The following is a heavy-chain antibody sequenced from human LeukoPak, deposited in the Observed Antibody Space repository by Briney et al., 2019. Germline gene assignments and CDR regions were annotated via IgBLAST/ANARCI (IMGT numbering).Heavy chain of an antibody. CDR1: GFTFSSYA. CDR3: ARDRVRRGSGSYQY. CDR2: ISYDGSNK. D-gene: IGHD1-26*01. J-gene: IGHJ4*02. Sequence: GGSLRLSCAASGFTFSSYAMSWVRQAPGKGLEWVAVISYDGSNKNYADSVKGRFSISGDNSRNTLYLYMSSLRVEDTAMYYCARDRVRRGSGSYQYWGQGTLVTVSS. V-gene: IGHV3-30*04.